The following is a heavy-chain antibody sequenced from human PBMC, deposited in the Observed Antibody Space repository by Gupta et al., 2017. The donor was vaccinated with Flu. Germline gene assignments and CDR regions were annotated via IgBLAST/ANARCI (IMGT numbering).Heavy chain of an antibody. CDR2: INPDGSST. Sequence: GKGLVGVSRINPDGSSTTYAESVKGRFTISRDNAKNTMYLQMNSRGDDDTAVYYCATVTSGGWGQGTRVTVSS. J-gene: IGHJ4*02. CDR3: ATVTSGG. V-gene: IGHV3-74*03. D-gene: IGHD4-17*01.